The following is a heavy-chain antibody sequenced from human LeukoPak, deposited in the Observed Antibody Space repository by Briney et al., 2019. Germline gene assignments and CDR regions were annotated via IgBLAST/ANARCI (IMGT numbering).Heavy chain of an antibody. CDR3: ARKGLTTYAVSEDYYYGMDV. CDR2: INTNTGNP. Sequence: AAGTVCFKAAGYTFTIYAMDWVRQGPGQGNEWVGWINTNTGNPTYSQGVAGRFVFSLDTSVSTAYLQISSLKAEDTAAYYCARKGLTTYAVSEDYYYGMDVWGQGTTVTVSS. J-gene: IGHJ6*02. CDR1: GYTFTIYA. D-gene: IGHD2/OR15-2a*01. V-gene: IGHV7-4-1*02.